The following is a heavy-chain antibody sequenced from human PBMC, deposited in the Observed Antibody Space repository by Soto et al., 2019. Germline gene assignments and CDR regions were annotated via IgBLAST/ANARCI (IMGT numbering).Heavy chain of an antibody. CDR3: RRHDYGDYIDT. CDR1: GGSFSGYY. Sequence: ASETLSLTCAVYGGSFSGYYCSWIRQPPGKGLEWIGEITHSGSTNYNPSPKSRVTITVDTSTNQFSLKMTSVTAADTAQYYCRRHDYGDYIDTWGQGTLVTVSS. CDR2: ITHSGST. D-gene: IGHD4-17*01. V-gene: IGHV4-34*01. J-gene: IGHJ4*02.